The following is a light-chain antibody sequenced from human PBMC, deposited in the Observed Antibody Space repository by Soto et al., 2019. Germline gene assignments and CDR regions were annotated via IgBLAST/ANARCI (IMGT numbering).Light chain of an antibody. V-gene: IGKV4-1*01. Sequence: DIVMTQSPDSLAVSLGERATFNCKSSQSILDRSRNKYYLAWYQQKSGQPPKLSIYGASLREPGVPDRFTGSGSGTDFTLTINSLQAEDVAVYYCQQYFTSPWTFGQGTKVEI. CDR1: QSILDRSRNKYY. CDR3: QQYFTSPWT. J-gene: IGKJ1*01. CDR2: GAS.